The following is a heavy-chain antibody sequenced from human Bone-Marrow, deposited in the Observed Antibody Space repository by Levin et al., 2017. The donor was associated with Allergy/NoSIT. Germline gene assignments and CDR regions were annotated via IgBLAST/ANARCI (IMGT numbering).Heavy chain of an antibody. CDR1: GYSLTEIP. D-gene: IGHD3-3*01. CDR3: ATVGRDYWSGFDY. V-gene: IGHV1-24*01. J-gene: IGHJ4*01. CDR2: FDPEQNEI. Sequence: GESLKISCRISGYSLTEIPMHWVRQAPGKGPEWMGGFDPEQNEIIYAQKFQGRVTMTEDASTDTAYLELSSLTSEDTAVYYCATVGRDYWSGFDYWGLGTLVTITS.